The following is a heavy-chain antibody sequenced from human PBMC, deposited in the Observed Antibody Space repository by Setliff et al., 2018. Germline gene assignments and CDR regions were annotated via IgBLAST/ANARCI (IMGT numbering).Heavy chain of an antibody. CDR2: IYPDDSDA. D-gene: IGHD2-21*01. CDR1: GYTFTNYW. J-gene: IGHJ5*02. Sequence: GESLKISCKSSGYTFTNYWIGWVRQMPGKGLEWMGIIYPDDSDARYSPSFRGQVTISVDRSATTAYLQWRSLQASDSALYYCAKFGADYWFGPWGQGALVTVSS. V-gene: IGHV5-51*01. CDR3: AKFGADYWFGP.